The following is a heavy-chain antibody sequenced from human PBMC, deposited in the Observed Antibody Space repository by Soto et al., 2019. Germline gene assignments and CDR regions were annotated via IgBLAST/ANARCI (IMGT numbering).Heavy chain of an antibody. Sequence: GASVKFSCKASGYTFTGYFIHWLRQAPGHGLEWMGWINPKTGVTKYVEKFQGRVTMTRDTSISTAYMELFSLESDDSAVYFCASIGNYSPQYSGMDVWGQGTTVTVS. CDR2: INPKTGVT. J-gene: IGHJ6*02. CDR3: ASIGNYSPQYSGMDV. CDR1: GYTFTGYF. D-gene: IGHD4-4*01. V-gene: IGHV1-2*02.